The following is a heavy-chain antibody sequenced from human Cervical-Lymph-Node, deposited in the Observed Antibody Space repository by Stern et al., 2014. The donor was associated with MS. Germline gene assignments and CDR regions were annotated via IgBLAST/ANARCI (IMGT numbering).Heavy chain of an antibody. CDR1: GFAVRSYT. Sequence: EVQLVESGGGLVKPGGSLRLSCAASGFAVRSYTITWVRKAPGKGLEWVSHSSNSGNYIYYADSVKGRFTITRDNANNSVHLEMDSLRTDDTAVYFCAREGVAGYYYGLDVWGQGTTVSVSS. CDR2: SSNSGNYI. CDR3: AREGVAGYYYGLDV. D-gene: IGHD3-10*01. V-gene: IGHV3-21*01. J-gene: IGHJ6*02.